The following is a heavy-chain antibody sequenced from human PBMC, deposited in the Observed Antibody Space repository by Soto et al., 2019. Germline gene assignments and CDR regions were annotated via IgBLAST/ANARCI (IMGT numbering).Heavy chain of an antibody. J-gene: IGHJ4*02. V-gene: IGHV4-30-4*01. CDR2: IYYSGST. D-gene: IGHD3-10*01. Sequence: SETLSLTCTVSGGSISSGDYYWSWIRQPPGKGLEWIGYIYYSGSTYYNPSLKSRVTISVDTSKNQFSLKLSSVTAAVTAVYYCARAQGSGFLVSWGQGTLVTVSS. CDR1: GGSISSGDYY. CDR3: ARAQGSGFLVS.